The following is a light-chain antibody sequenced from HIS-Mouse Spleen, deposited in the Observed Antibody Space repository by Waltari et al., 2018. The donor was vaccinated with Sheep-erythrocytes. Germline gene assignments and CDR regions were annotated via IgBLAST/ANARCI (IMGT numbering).Light chain of an antibody. J-gene: IGLJ1*01. V-gene: IGLV2-11*01. Sequence: QSALTQPPSVSGSPGQSVTISCTGTRSDVGGYNSVSWYQQHPGKAPKLMIYDVSKRPSGVTDRFSGSKSGNTASLTISGLQAEDEADYYCCSYAGSYNHVFATGTKVTVL. CDR1: RSDVGGYNS. CDR2: DVS. CDR3: CSYAGSYNHV.